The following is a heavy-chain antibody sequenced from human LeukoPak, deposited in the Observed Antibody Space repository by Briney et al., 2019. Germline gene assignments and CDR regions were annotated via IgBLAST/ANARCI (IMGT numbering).Heavy chain of an antibody. CDR1: GFTFSNYW. D-gene: IGHD4-17*01. V-gene: IGHV3-7*03. Sequence: GGSLRLSCAASGFTFSNYWRSWVRQAPGKGLEWVANIKQDESEKYYVDSVKGRFTISRDNAKNSLYLQTNSLRAEDTAVYYCARGNDYGDHVGIYFDYWGQGTLVTVSS. J-gene: IGHJ4*02. CDR3: ARGNDYGDHVGIYFDY. CDR2: IKQDESEK.